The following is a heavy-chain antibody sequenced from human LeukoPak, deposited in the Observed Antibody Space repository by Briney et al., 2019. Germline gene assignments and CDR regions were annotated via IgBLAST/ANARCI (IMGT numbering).Heavy chain of an antibody. V-gene: IGHV3-21*01. CDR2: ISSSSSYI. J-gene: IGHJ4*02. CDR1: GFTFSSYS. Sequence: PGGSLRLSCAASGFTFSSYSMNWVRQAPGKGMEWVSSISSSSSYIYYSDSVKGRFTISSVDAKNSQYLQMNSLRAEDTAVYYCARDRGGGTEQWPLYYFDYWGQGTLVTVSS. CDR3: ARDRGGGTEQWPLYYFDY. D-gene: IGHD6-19*01.